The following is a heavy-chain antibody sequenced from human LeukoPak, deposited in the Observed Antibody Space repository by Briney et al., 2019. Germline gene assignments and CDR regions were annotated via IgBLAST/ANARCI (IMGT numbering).Heavy chain of an antibody. V-gene: IGHV1-69*13. Sequence: SVKVSCKASGGTFSSYAIGWVRQAPGQGLEWMGGIIPIFGTANYAQKFQGRVTITADESTSTAYMELSSLRSEDTAVYYCARGWGYYDSSGYYPDAFDIWGQGTMVTVSS. CDR1: GGTFSSYA. CDR3: ARGWGYYDSSGYYPDAFDI. CDR2: IIPIFGTA. J-gene: IGHJ3*02. D-gene: IGHD3-22*01.